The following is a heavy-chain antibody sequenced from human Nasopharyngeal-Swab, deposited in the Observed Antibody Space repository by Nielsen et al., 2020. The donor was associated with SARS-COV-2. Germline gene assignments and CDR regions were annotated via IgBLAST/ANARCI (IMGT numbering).Heavy chain of an antibody. CDR2: IYSGGST. V-gene: IGHV3-53*01. Sequence: WGRQRAGKGLEWVSVIYSGGSTYYADSVKSRFTISRDNSKNTLYLQMNSLRAEDTAVYYCARTQYYDILTGYYYYYYYMDVWGKGTTVTVSS. J-gene: IGHJ6*03. D-gene: IGHD3-9*01. CDR3: ARTQYYDILTGYYYYYYYMDV.